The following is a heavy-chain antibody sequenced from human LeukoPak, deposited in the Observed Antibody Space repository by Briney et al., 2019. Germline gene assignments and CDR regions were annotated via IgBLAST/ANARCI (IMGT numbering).Heavy chain of an antibody. V-gene: IGHV1-3*03. CDR3: ARGRSRGVVAFDY. CDR1: GYSFTSQD. CDR2: INPGNGDT. J-gene: IGHJ4*02. D-gene: IGHD3-10*01. Sequence: ASVKVSCKTSGYSFTSQDMHWVRQAPGQSLEWMGCINPGNGDTKYSQEFQGRVTITRDTSATTAYMELSSLRSEDTAVYYCARGRSRGVVAFDYWGQGTLVTVSS.